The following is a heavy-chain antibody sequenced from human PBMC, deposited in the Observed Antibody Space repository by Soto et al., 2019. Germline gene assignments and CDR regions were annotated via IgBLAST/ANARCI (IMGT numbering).Heavy chain of an antibody. CDR3: AKDRRVCSGGSRYPAAFDI. CDR2: ISWNSGSM. Sequence: PGGSLRLSCAASGFTFDDYAMHWVRQAPGKGLEWVSGISWNSGSMGYADSVKGRFTISRDNAKNSLYLQMNSLRAEDTALYYCAKDRRVCSGGSRYPAAFDIWGQGTVVTVSS. D-gene: IGHD2-15*01. CDR1: GFTFDDYA. V-gene: IGHV3-9*01. J-gene: IGHJ3*02.